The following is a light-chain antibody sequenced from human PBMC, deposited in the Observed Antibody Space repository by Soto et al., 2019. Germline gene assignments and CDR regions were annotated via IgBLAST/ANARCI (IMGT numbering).Light chain of an antibody. CDR2: KSS. Sequence: ILMSQSPSSLSASVGDRVTITCRASQDLDKWLAWYQQKPGSATNLLIYKSSTLRQGVPSRLSGFGSGTEYILTITDLQPDDFATYYCQQYSSYWTFGQGTVVEMK. CDR1: QDLDKW. V-gene: IGKV1-5*01. J-gene: IGKJ1*01. CDR3: QQYSSYWT.